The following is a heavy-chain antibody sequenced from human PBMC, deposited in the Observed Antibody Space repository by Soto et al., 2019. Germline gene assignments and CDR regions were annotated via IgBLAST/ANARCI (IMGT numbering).Heavy chain of an antibody. CDR1: GGTFSSYA. J-gene: IGHJ6*01. V-gene: IGHV1-69*13. D-gene: IGHD6-13*01. Sequence: SVKVSCKASGGTFSSYAISLVRQAPGQGLEWMGGIIPIFGTANYAQKFQGRVTITADESTSTAYMELSSLRSEDTAVYYCASIAAAKLHYYYYGMDVWGQGTTVTVSS. CDR2: IIPIFGTA. CDR3: ASIAAAKLHYYYYGMDV.